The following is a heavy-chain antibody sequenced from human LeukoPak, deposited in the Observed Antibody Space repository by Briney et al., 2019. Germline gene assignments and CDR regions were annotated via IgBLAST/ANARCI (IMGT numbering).Heavy chain of an antibody. J-gene: IGHJ5*02. Sequence: SETLSLTCSVSGYSISSDYYWGWIRQPPGKGLEWIGSVYHSGSTNYNPSLKSRVGISRDMSKNQFSLKLSSVTAADTAIYYCARGSSRSWYNWFDPWGQGTLVTVSS. CDR1: GYSISSDYY. CDR3: ARGSSRSWYNWFDP. D-gene: IGHD2-2*01. CDR2: VYHSGST. V-gene: IGHV4-38-2*02.